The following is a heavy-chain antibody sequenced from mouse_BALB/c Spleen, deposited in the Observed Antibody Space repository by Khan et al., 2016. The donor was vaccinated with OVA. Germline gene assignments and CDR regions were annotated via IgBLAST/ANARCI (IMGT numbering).Heavy chain of an antibody. Sequence: EVELVESGGGLVQSGGSRKLSCAASGFTFTSYGMHWIRQAPEKGLEWVAYISSDSNTIYYADTVKGRFTISRDNPKNHLFLQMTSLRSGDTAMYFCATSYFYGYYFDYWGQGTTLTVSS. V-gene: IGHV5-17*02. CDR1: GFTFTSYG. D-gene: IGHD1-1*01. CDR3: ATSYFYGYYFDY. J-gene: IGHJ2*01. CDR2: ISSDSNTI.